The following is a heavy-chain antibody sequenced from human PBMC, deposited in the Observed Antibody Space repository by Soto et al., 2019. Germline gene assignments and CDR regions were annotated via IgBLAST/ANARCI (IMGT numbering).Heavy chain of an antibody. J-gene: IGHJ4*02. Sequence: SETLSLTRAVYGGSFSGYYWSWIRQPPGKGLEWIGEINHSGSTNYNPSLKSRVTISVDTSKNQFSLKLSSVTAADTAVYYCARVRNQYYYGSGSYYYFDYWGQGTLVTVSS. V-gene: IGHV4-34*01. CDR3: ARVRNQYYYGSGSYYYFDY. CDR2: INHSGST. CDR1: GGSFSGYY. D-gene: IGHD3-10*01.